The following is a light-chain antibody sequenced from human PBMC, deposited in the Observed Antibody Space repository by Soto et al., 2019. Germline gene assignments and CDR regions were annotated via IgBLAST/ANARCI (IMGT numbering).Light chain of an antibody. CDR3: QHYNNWPRT. J-gene: IGKJ1*01. CDR2: GAS. Sequence: EIVMTQSPATLSVSPGERATLSCRASQTVSSNLAWYQQKPGQAPRLLIYGASTRATGIPARFSGSGSGTKFTLTISSLQSEDDAGSHCQHYNNWPRTFGQGTKVEIK. V-gene: IGKV3-15*01. CDR1: QTVSSN.